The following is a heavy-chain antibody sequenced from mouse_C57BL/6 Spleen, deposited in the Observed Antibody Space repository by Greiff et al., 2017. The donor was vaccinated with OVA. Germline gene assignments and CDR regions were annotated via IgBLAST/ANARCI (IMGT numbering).Heavy chain of an antibody. Sequence: QVQLKESGAELAKPGASVKLSCKASGYTFTSYWMHWVKQRPGQGLEWIGYINPSSGYTKYNQKFKDEATLTADKSSSTAYMQLSSLTYEDSAVYYCASDYGSSPWFAYWGQGTLVTVSA. CDR2: INPSSGYT. CDR1: GYTFTSYW. J-gene: IGHJ3*01. CDR3: ASDYGSSPWFAY. V-gene: IGHV1-7*01. D-gene: IGHD1-1*01.